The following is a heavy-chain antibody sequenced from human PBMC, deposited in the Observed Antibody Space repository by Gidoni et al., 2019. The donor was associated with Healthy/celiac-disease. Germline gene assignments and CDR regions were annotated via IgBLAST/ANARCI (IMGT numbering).Heavy chain of an antibody. CDR2: ISSSSSTI. V-gene: IGHV3-48*02. D-gene: IGHD3-3*01. J-gene: IGHJ6*02. CDR1: GFTFSRFS. Sequence: EVQMVESGGGLVQPGGSLRLSCAASGFTFSRFSMNWVRQAPGKGRAWVSYISSSSSTIYYADSVKGRVTISRDNAKNSLYLQMNSLRDEDTAVYYCASLSGDYDFWSGSYYYYGMDVWGQGTTVTVSS. CDR3: ASLSGDYDFWSGSYYYYGMDV.